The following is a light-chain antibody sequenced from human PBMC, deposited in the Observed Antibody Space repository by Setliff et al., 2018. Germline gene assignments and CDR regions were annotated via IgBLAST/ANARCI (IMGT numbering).Light chain of an antibody. V-gene: IGLV2-8*01. Sequence: QSALTQPPSASGSPGQSVTISCTGTSNDVWGHNYVSWYQQHPGKAPQLIIYDVTKRPSGVPDRFSGSKSGNTASLTVSGLQAEDEAEYYCSSYADTNIFLFGSGTKVTVL. J-gene: IGLJ1*01. CDR1: SNDVWGHNY. CDR2: DVT. CDR3: SSYADTNIFL.